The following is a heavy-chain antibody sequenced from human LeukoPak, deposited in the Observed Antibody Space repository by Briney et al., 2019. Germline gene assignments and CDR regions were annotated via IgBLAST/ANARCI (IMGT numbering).Heavy chain of an antibody. D-gene: IGHD4-23*01. V-gene: IGHV4-38-2*01. CDR3: AGMTSVIKGRRFDS. Sequence: SETLSLTCAVSGYSVSSAYFWAWVRQPPGKGLEWIGSVFPGLSTDHNPSLKSRVTISVDMSKNHFSLRLTSVTAADTAVYYCAGMTSVIKGRRFDSWGQGTLVTVSS. CDR1: GYSVSSAYF. CDR2: VFPGLST. J-gene: IGHJ4*02.